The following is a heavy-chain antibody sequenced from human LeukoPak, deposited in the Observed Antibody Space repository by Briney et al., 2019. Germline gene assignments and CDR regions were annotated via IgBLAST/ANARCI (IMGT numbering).Heavy chain of an antibody. CDR2: IRYDGSNK. J-gene: IGHJ4*02. Sequence: GGSLRLSCAASGFTFSSYGMHWVRQAPGKGLEWVAFIRYDGSNKYYADSVKGRFTISRDNSKNTLYLQMNSLRAEDTAVYYCARGSKLAGATTPPLDYWGQGTLVTVSS. D-gene: IGHD1-26*01. CDR3: ARGSKLAGATTPPLDY. CDR1: GFTFSSYG. V-gene: IGHV3-30*02.